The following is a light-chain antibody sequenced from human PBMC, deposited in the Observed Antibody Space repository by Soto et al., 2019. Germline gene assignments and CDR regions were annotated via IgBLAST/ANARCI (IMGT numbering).Light chain of an antibody. V-gene: IGLV2-8*01. CDR1: SVDINY. Sequence: QSALTQPPSASGSGGRSVTISCTGASVDINYVSWFQQHPGKAPKLIICEVTKRPSGVPDRFSGSKSGNTASLTVSGLQDDDEADYYCSSYAGRDIWVFGGGTKLTVL. CDR3: SSYAGRDIWV. CDR2: EVT. J-gene: IGLJ3*02.